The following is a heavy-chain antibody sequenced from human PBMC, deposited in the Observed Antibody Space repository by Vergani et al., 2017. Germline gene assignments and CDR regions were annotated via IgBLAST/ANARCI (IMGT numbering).Heavy chain of an antibody. CDR1: GFTFTYAW. CDR3: GRGSDNYN. CDR2: IKNDGGKS. V-gene: IGHV3-23*04. D-gene: IGHD1-1*01. J-gene: IGHJ4*02. Sequence: EVQLVESGGGLVKPGGSLRLSCAASGFTFTYAWMSWVRQSPGKGLEWVSTIKNDGGKSHYADFVKGRFAISRDNSRNTLYLQMNSLRVEDTAVYYCGRGSDNYNWGQGALVTV.